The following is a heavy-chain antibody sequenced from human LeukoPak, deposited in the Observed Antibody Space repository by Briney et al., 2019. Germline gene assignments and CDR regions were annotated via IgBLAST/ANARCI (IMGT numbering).Heavy chain of an antibody. V-gene: IGHV4-34*01. CDR2: INHSGST. CDR3: ARITYYDFWSGYPTGIDY. J-gene: IGHJ4*02. CDR1: GGSFSGYY. Sequence: PSETLSLTCAVYGGSFSGYYWSWIRQPPGKGLEWIGEINHSGSTNYNPSLESRVTISVDTSKNQFSLKLSSVTAADTAVYYCARITYYDFWSGYPTGIDYWGQGTLVTVSS. D-gene: IGHD3-3*01.